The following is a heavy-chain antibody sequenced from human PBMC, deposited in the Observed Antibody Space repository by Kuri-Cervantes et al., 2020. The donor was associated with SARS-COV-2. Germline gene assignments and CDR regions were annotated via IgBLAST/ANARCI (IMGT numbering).Heavy chain of an antibody. CDR1: GGSFSGYY. J-gene: IGHJ4*02. V-gene: IGHV4-34*01. Sequence: SETLSLTCAVYGGSFSGYYWSWIRQPPGKGLEWIGEINHSGSTNYNPSLKSRVTISVDTSKNQFSLKLSSVTAADTAVYYCARGPPYGLDYWAQGTLVT. CDR2: INHSGST. CDR3: ARGPPYGLDY. D-gene: IGHD4-17*01.